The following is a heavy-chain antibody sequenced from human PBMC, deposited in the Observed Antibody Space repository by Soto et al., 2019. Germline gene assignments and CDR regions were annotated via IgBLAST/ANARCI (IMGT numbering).Heavy chain of an antibody. CDR3: TREGYYDSSGYHPLYDY. J-gene: IGHJ4*02. CDR2: IRSKAYGGTT. V-gene: IGHV3-49*03. CDR1: GFTFGDYA. Sequence: GGSLRLSCTASGFTFGDYAMSWFRQAPGKGLEWVGFIRSKAYGGTTEYAASVKGRFTISRDDSKSIAYLQMNSLKTEDTAVYYCTREGYYDSSGYHPLYDYWGQGTLVTVSS. D-gene: IGHD3-22*01.